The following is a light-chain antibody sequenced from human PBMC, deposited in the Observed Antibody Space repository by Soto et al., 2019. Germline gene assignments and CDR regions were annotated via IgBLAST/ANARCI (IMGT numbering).Light chain of an antibody. V-gene: IGLV1-44*01. CDR3: ATWDDSLDVHV. J-gene: IGLJ1*01. CDR1: SSNIGINT. CDR2: GNN. Sequence: QSVLTQPPSASGTPGQTITISCSGGSSNIGINTVNWYEHLPGTAPRLLICGNNQRPSGVPDRFSGSKSGTSASLAISGLQSEDEGHYYCATWDDSLDVHVFGTGTKLTVL.